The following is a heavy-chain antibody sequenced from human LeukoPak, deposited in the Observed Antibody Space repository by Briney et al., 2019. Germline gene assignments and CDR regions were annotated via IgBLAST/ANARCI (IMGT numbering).Heavy chain of an antibody. CDR3: ARGGIAALMFDY. Sequence: GGSLRLSCAAAVFTFSSYSMNWVRQAPGKGLEWVSSISSSSSYIYYADSVKGRFTISRDNAKNSLYLQMNSLRAEDTAVYYCARGGIAALMFDYWGQGTLVTVSS. J-gene: IGHJ4*02. D-gene: IGHD6-13*01. CDR1: VFTFSSYS. CDR2: ISSSSSYI. V-gene: IGHV3-21*01.